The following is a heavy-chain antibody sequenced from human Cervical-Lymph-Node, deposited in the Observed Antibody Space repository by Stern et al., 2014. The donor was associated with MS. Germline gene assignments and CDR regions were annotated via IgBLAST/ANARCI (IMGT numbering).Heavy chain of an antibody. CDR3: ARGVQQLLYVF. J-gene: IGHJ4*02. Sequence: QVQLVQSGAEVKKPGASVRLSCKASGYTFIGYHIHWVRQAPGQGLEWVGWINPDTGDTNYAQNFHGRVTMTRDTTISTAFMEVSRLRSDDTAVYYCARGVQQLLYVFWGQGTLVTVSS. D-gene: IGHD2-8*01. CDR2: INPDTGDT. V-gene: IGHV1-2*02. CDR1: GYTFIGYH.